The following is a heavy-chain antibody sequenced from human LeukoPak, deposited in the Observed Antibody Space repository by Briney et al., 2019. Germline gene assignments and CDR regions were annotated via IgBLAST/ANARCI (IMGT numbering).Heavy chain of an antibody. V-gene: IGHV3-21*01. CDR2: ITSSSSYI. CDR3: GRDGDEWERSS. Sequence: GGSLRLSCAASGFTFSSYSMKWVRQSPGKGLEWVSSITSSSSYIYYADSVKGRFTISRDNAKNSLYLQMDSLRAEDTAVYYCGRDGDEWERSSWGQETLVTVSS. CDR1: GFTFSSYS. J-gene: IGHJ5*02. D-gene: IGHD1-26*01.